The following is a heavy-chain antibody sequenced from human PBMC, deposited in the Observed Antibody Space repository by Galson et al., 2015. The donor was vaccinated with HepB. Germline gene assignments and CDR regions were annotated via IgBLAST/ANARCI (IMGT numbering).Heavy chain of an antibody. V-gene: IGHV1-69*13. CDR2: IIPLFGTA. J-gene: IGHJ4*02. CDR1: GGTFNTYA. CDR3: ARGSAYFDY. Sequence: SVKVSCKASGGTFNTYAMNWVRQAPGQGLEWVGGIIPLFGTADYSQRFQGRVTITADGSTTTAYMELSSLASDGTAVYYCARGSAYFDYWGQGTQVTVSS.